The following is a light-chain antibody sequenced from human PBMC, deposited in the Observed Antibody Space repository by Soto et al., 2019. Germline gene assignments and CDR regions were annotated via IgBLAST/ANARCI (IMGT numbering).Light chain of an antibody. CDR2: GAS. J-gene: IGKJ3*01. V-gene: IGKV3-20*01. Sequence: EIVLTQSPGTLSLSPGEGATLSCRASQSVYVNLAWYQQKPGQSPRLLIYGASTMATDIPDRFSGSGSDTVFALTISRLEPEDFAVYYCQQYSGSPFTFGPGTKVNIK. CDR3: QQYSGSPFT. CDR1: QSVYVN.